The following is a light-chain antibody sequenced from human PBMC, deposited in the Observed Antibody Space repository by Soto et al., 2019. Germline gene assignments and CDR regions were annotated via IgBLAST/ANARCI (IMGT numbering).Light chain of an antibody. CDR3: QQYGVSPVYA. CDR2: GGF. Sequence: EIVLTQSPATLPLSPGESATLSCRASESVSITYLAWYQQKPGQAPRLLIYGGFNRATGIPDRFSGSGSGTDFTLTINRLEPEDFALYFCQCQQYGVSPVYALGQETKV. V-gene: IGKV3-20*01. CDR1: ESVSITY. J-gene: IGKJ2*01.